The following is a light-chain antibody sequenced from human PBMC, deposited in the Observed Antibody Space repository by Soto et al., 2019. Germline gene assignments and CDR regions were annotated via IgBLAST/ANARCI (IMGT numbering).Light chain of an antibody. CDR1: QSVSTNY. Sequence: EIVLTQSPGTLSLSPGERATLSCRASQSVSTNYLAWYQRKPGQAPRLLIYGASSRATDIPDRFSGSGSGTDFTLTITRLKPEDFAVYYCQQYGSSPPTCGQGTKVEL. CDR2: GAS. V-gene: IGKV3-20*01. CDR3: QQYGSSPPT. J-gene: IGKJ1*01.